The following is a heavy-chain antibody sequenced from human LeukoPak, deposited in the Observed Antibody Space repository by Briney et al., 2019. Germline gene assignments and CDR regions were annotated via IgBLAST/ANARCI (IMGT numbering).Heavy chain of an antibody. J-gene: IGHJ3*02. V-gene: IGHV3-30*18. CDR3: AKLIAAARDDAFDI. CDR2: ISYDGSNK. D-gene: IGHD6-13*01. Sequence: GGSLRLSCAASGFTFSSYGTHWVRQAPGKGLKWVAVISYDGSNKYYADSVKGRFTISRDNSKNTLYLQMNSLRAEDTPVYYCAKLIAAARDDAFDIWGQGTMVTVSS. CDR1: GFTFSSYG.